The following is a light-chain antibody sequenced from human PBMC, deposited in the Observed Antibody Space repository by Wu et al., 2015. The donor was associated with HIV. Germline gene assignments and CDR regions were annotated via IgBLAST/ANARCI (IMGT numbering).Light chain of an antibody. J-gene: IGKJ1*01. Sequence: PGETKPPSSSQGQVRTIKETTLASGTSQKPGQAPSLLIYGASSRATGVPARFTGSGSGTEFTLTISNLQPDDFATYYCQQYSNHSPAFGQGTKVEIK. CDR1: RTIKET. CDR2: GAS. CDR3: QQYSNHSPA. V-gene: IGKV3-15*01.